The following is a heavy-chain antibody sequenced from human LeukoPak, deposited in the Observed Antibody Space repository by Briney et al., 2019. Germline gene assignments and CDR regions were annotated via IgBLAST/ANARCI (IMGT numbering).Heavy chain of an antibody. CDR3: ARRVEGDYSNSPGSDYSYYYYMDV. Sequence: SETLSLTCTVSGDSINSGSYYWGWIRQPPGKGLEWIGSIYYSGSAYYNPSLKSRVAISVDTSKNQFSLRLSSVTAADTAVYYCARRVEGDYSNSPGSDYSYYYYMDVWGKGTTVTVSS. J-gene: IGHJ6*03. CDR1: GDSINSGSYY. CDR2: IYYSGSA. V-gene: IGHV4-39*01. D-gene: IGHD4-11*01.